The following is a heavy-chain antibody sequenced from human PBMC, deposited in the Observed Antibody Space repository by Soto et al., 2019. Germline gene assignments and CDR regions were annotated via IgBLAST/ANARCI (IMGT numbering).Heavy chain of an antibody. D-gene: IGHD6-19*01. Sequence: PSETLSLTCTVSGGSISSYYWSWIRQPPGKGLEWIGYIYYSGSTNYNPSLKSRATISVDTSKNQFSLKLSSVTAADTAVYYCARDRGSGWIDYWGQGTLVTVSS. CDR1: GGSISSYY. CDR2: IYYSGST. CDR3: ARDRGSGWIDY. V-gene: IGHV4-59*01. J-gene: IGHJ4*02.